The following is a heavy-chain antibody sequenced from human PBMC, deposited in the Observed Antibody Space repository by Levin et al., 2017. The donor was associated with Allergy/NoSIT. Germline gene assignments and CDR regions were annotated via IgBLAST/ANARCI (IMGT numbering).Heavy chain of an antibody. CDR3: TTAPCTNGVSCGFDY. CDR2: IYSDGNT. Sequence: GGSLRLSCAGSGFTVSSNYMSWVRQAPGKGLESVSVIYSDGNTYYADSVRGRFTISRDNSMNMLFLQMNSLRAEDTSVYYCTTAPCTNGVSCGFDYWGQGTLVTVSS. J-gene: IGHJ4*02. V-gene: IGHV3-66*01. D-gene: IGHD2-8*01. CDR1: GFTVSSNY.